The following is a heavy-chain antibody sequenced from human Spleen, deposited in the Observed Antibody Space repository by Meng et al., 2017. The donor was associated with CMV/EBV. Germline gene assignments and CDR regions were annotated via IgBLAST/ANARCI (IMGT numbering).Heavy chain of an antibody. Sequence: GGSLRLSCEASGFVFSRNWMTWVRQAAGEGLEWVANINQDGSDKYFADPVKGRFTISRDNAKNSIYLQMNSLRDEDTAVYYCVRDTDWGLFDSWGQGTLVTVSS. D-gene: IGHD3-9*01. V-gene: IGHV3-7*03. CDR3: VRDTDWGLFDS. CDR2: INQDGSDK. J-gene: IGHJ4*02. CDR1: GFVFSRNW.